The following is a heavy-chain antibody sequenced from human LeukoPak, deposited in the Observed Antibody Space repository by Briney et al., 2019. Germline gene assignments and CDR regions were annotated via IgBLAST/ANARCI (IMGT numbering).Heavy chain of an antibody. CDR2: IKSDGSST. CDR1: GFTFSNYW. J-gene: IGHJ4*02. CDR3: ARGGDSSNWYPGYFDY. D-gene: IGHD6-13*01. Sequence: EGSLRLSCAASGFTFSNYWMHWVRQAPGKGPVWVSRIKSDGSSTRFADSVQGRFTISRDNGKNTLYLQMNSLRAEDTAVYYCARGGDSSNWYPGYFDYWGQGALVTVSS. V-gene: IGHV3-74*01.